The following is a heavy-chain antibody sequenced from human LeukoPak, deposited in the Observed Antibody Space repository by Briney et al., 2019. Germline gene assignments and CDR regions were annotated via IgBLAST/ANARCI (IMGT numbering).Heavy chain of an antibody. J-gene: IGHJ5*02. D-gene: IGHD2-15*01. CDR3: ARTVAATAGYWFDP. CDR2: IYYSGST. CDR1: GGSISSYY. Sequence: SETLSLTCTVSGGSISSYYWSWIRQPPGKGLEWIGYIYYSGSTNYNPSLKSRVTISVDTSKSQFSLKLGSVTAADTAVYYCARTVAATAGYWFDPWGQGTLVTVSS. V-gene: IGHV4-59*01.